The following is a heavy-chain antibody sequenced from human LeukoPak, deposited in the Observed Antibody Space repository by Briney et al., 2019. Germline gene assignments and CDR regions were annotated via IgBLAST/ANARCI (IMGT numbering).Heavy chain of an antibody. J-gene: IGHJ4*02. Sequence: ASVKVSCKASGYTFTSYDINWVRQATEQGLEWMGWMNPNSGNTGYAQKFQGRVTMTRNTSISTAYMELSSLRSEDTAVYYCARALAYCGGDCYSGFDYWGQGTLVTVSS. CDR1: GYTFTSYD. D-gene: IGHD2-21*02. V-gene: IGHV1-8*01. CDR3: ARALAYCGGDCYSGFDY. CDR2: MNPNSGNT.